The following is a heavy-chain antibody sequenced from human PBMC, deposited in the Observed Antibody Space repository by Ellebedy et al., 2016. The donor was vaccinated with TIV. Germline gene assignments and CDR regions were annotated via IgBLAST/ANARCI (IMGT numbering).Heavy chain of an antibody. CDR3: ARSRSYYDAFAI. CDR1: GFIFSSYS. Sequence: GESLKISCAASGFIFSSYSMNWVRQAPGKGLEWVSSISSRSSYIYYADSVKGRFTISRDNANNSLYLQMNSLRAEDTAVYYCARSRSYYDAFAIWGQGTMVTVS. CDR2: ISSRSSYI. J-gene: IGHJ3*02. V-gene: IGHV3-21*01. D-gene: IGHD1-26*01.